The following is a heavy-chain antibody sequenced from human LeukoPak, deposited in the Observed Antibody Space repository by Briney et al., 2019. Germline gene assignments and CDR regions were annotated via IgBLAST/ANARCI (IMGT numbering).Heavy chain of an antibody. CDR2: IYYTGST. Sequence: PSETLSLTCLVSGDSMSIYYWSWLRQPPGKGLEWIGYIYYTGSTNYNPSLKSRVTISVDTSKNQFSLKLTSVTAADTAVYFCARRLYGDYGHFFDYWGQGTLVTVSS. D-gene: IGHD4-17*01. CDR1: GDSMSIYY. V-gene: IGHV4-59*08. J-gene: IGHJ4*02. CDR3: ARRLYGDYGHFFDY.